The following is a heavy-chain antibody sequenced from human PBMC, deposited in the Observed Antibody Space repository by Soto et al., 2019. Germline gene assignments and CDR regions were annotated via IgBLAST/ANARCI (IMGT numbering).Heavy chain of an antibody. V-gene: IGHV1-2*04. Sequence: QVQLVQSGAEVKKPGASVKVSCKASGYTFTGYYMHWVRQAPGQGLEWMGWINPNSGGTNYAQKFQGCVTMTRDTSISTAYMELSRLRSDDTAVYYCARAMGRYQLPPAVFGMDVWGQGTTVTVSS. CDR1: GYTFTGYY. CDR2: INPNSGGT. D-gene: IGHD2-2*01. CDR3: ARAMGRYQLPPAVFGMDV. J-gene: IGHJ6*02.